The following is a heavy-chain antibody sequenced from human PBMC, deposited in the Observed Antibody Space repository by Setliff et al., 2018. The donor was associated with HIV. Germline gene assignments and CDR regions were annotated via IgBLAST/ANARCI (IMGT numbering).Heavy chain of an antibody. CDR2: IYYSGST. D-gene: IGHD3-9*01. CDR3: ARRERYYDILTGRVFDGFDI. CDR1: GGPISSAGGYF. V-gene: IGHV4-61*03. J-gene: IGHJ3*02. Sequence: PSETLSLTCTVSGGPISSAGGYFYSWIRQHPGKGLEWIGYIYYSGSTNYNPSLKSRVTISVDTSKNHFSLKLSSVTAADTAVYYCARRERYYDILTGRVFDGFDIWGQGTMVTVSS.